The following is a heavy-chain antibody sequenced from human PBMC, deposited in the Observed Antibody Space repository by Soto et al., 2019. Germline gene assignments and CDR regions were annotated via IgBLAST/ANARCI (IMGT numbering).Heavy chain of an antibody. CDR3: ARESTPHLGYCIDGVCYNDY. CDR1: GGTFSSYA. J-gene: IGHJ4*02. V-gene: IGHV1-69*13. CDR2: IIPIFGTA. D-gene: IGHD2-8*01. Sequence: SSVKVSCKASGGTFSSYAISWVRQAPGQGLEWMGGIIPIFGTANYAQKFQGRVTITADESTSTAYMELSSLRFEDTAVYYCARESTPHLGYCIDGVCYNDYWGQRTLVTVSS.